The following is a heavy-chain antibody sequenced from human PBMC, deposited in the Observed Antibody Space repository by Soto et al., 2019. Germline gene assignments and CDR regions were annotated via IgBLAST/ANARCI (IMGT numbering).Heavy chain of an antibody. Sequence: GGSLRLSCAASGFTVSSNYMSWVRQAPGKGLEWVSVIYSGGSTYYADSVKGRFTISRHNSKNTLYLQMNSLRAEDTAVYYCARGYSGYDLTDYGDYAGYWGQGTLVTVSS. CDR2: IYSGGST. CDR3: ARGYSGYDLTDYGDYAGY. D-gene: IGHD4-17*01. CDR1: GFTVSSNY. J-gene: IGHJ4*02. V-gene: IGHV3-53*04.